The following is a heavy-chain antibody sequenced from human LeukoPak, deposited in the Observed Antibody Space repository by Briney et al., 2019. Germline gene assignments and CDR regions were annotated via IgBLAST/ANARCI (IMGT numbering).Heavy chain of an antibody. D-gene: IGHD3-22*01. CDR3: VGNYYDSSGLDY. CDR2: ISSSGAYI. V-gene: IGHV3-21*01. Sequence: PGGSLRLSCAASGFTFSIYVMTWVRQAPGKGLECVSSISSSGAYIYYADSVKGRFTISRDNAKKSLYLQMNSLRAEDTAIYYCVGNYYDSSGLDYWGQGTLVTVSS. J-gene: IGHJ4*02. CDR1: GFTFSIYV.